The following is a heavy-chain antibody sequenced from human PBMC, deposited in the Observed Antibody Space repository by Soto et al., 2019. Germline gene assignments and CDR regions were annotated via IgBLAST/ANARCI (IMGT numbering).Heavy chain of an antibody. CDR3: ARETAATHYYYYYGMDV. J-gene: IGHJ6*02. CDR2: ISYDGSNK. D-gene: IGHD2-15*01. Sequence: QVQLVESGGGVVQPGRSLRLSCAASGFTFSSYAMHWVRQAPGKGLEWVAVISYDGSNKYYADSVKGRFTISRDNSKNTLYLQMNSLRAEDTAVYYCARETAATHYYYYYGMDVWGQGTTVTVS. V-gene: IGHV3-30-3*01. CDR1: GFTFSSYA.